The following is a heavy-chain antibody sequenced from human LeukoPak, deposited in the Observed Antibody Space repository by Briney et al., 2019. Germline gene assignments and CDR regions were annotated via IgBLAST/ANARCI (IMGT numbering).Heavy chain of an antibody. J-gene: IGHJ6*02. CDR3: ATRRPYSSSWYNYYYYGMDV. CDR2: IIPILGIA. Sequence: ASVKVSCKASGGTFSSYAISWVRQAPGQGLEWMGRIIPILGIANYAQKFQGRVTITADKSTSTAYMELSSLRSEDTAVYYCATRRPYSSSWYNYYYYGMDVWGQGTTVTVSS. V-gene: IGHV1-69*04. CDR1: GGTFSSYA. D-gene: IGHD6-13*01.